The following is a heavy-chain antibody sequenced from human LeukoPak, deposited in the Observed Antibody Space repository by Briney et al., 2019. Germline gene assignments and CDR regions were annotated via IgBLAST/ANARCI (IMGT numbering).Heavy chain of an antibody. CDR2: IYYSGST. CDR3: ARENYGDYQTDNWFDP. Sequence: PSQTLSLTCTVSGGSISSGDYYWSWIRQPPGKGLEWIGYIYYSGSTYYNPSLKSRVTISVDTSKNQFSLKLSSVTAADTAVYYCARENYGDYQTDNWFDPWGQGTLSPSPQ. J-gene: IGHJ5*02. CDR1: GGSISSGDYY. D-gene: IGHD4-17*01. V-gene: IGHV4-30-4*01.